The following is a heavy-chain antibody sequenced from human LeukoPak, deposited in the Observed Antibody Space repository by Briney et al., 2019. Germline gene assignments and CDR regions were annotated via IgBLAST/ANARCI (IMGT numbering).Heavy chain of an antibody. J-gene: IGHJ4*02. CDR1: GFTSSSYW. V-gene: IGHV3-7*01. Sequence: GGSLRLSCAASGFTSSSYWMSWARQAPGKGLEWVANIKQDGSETYYVDSVKGRFTISRDNAKNLLYLEMNSLRAEDTALYYCARVDGSSSCPDYWGQGTLVTVSS. CDR2: IKQDGSET. CDR3: ARVDGSSSCPDY. D-gene: IGHD6-13*01.